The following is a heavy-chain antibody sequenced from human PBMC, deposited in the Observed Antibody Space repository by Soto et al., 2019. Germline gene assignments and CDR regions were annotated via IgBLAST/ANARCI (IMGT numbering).Heavy chain of an antibody. Sequence: VQLLESGGGLIQPGGSLRLSCAASGFTFSYGIHWLRQAPGKGLEWVAYISYDSSNKFYGDSVKGRFTISSDNSKNTQFLQRNSLRAEDTAVYYCAKLVIGYCSGNTCDDYWGQGTLVAVSS. V-gene: IGHV3-30*18. CDR1: GFTFSYG. CDR3: AKLVIGYCSGNTCDDY. D-gene: IGHD2-15*01. J-gene: IGHJ4*02. CDR2: ISYDSSNK.